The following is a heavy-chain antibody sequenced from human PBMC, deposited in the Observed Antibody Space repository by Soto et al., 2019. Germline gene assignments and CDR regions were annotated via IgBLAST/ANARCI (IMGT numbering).Heavy chain of an antibody. CDR3: ARHPRSYCDTDR. Sequence: QAQLQESGPGLVKASGTLSLTCTVSGGSLSGYYWSWIRQPPGKALEWIGYIYYAGNTAYDPSLMTRVTMSVDTSQNQFSLWLSSVTAADTAVYYCARHPRSYCDTDRWGQGILVTVSS. CDR2: IYYAGNT. J-gene: IGHJ5*02. CDR1: GGSLSGYY. D-gene: IGHD3-10*01. V-gene: IGHV4-59*08.